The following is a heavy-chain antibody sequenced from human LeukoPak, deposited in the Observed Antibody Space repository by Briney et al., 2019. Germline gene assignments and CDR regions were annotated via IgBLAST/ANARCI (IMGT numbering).Heavy chain of an antibody. CDR2: ISSGGYTI. D-gene: IGHD5-12*01. Sequence: PGGSLRLSCAASGFTFSSYDMNWVRQAPGKGLEWVSSISSGGYTIYYADSVKGRFTISRDNAKNSLFLQMNSLRAEDTAVYYCARVHGYSGYVLGYWLDPWGQGTLVTVSS. V-gene: IGHV3-48*03. J-gene: IGHJ5*02. CDR3: ARVHGYSGYVLGYWLDP. CDR1: GFTFSSYD.